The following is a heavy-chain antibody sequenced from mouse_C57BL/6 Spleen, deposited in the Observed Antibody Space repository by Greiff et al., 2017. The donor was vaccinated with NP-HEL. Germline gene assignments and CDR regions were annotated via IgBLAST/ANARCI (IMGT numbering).Heavy chain of an antibody. V-gene: IGHV1-64*01. J-gene: IGHJ4*01. CDR1: GYTFTSYW. Sequence: QVQLQQPGAELVKPGASVKLSCKASGYTFTSYWMHWVKQRPGQGLEWIGMIHPNSGSTNYNEKFKSKATLTVDKSSSTAYMQLSSLTSEDSAVYYCAPYDGYYSYYAMDYWGQGTSVTVSS. D-gene: IGHD2-3*01. CDR3: APYDGYYSYYAMDY. CDR2: IHPNSGST.